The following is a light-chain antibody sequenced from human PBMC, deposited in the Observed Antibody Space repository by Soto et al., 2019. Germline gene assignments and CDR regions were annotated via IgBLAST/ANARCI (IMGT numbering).Light chain of an antibody. CDR3: AAWDDRLNGWV. V-gene: IGLV1-40*01. Sequence: QSVLTQPPSVSGAPGQTVTISCAGTSSNIGSNYDVHRYQHLPGTAPKLLIFGYTNRPSGVPDRFSGSKSGTSASLAITGLQSEDEADYYCAAWDDRLNGWVFGGGTKLTVL. CDR2: GYT. J-gene: IGLJ3*02. CDR1: SSNIGSNYD.